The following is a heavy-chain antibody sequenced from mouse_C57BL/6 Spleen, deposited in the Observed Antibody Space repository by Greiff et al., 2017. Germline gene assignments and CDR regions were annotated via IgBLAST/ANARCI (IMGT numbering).Heavy chain of an antibody. CDR3: ASLYYGNYWYVDY. D-gene: IGHD2-1*01. Sequence: EVKLQESGPGLVKPSQSLSLTCSVTGYSIPSGYYWNWIRQFPGNKLEWMGYISYDGSNNYNPSLKNRISITRDTSKNQFFLKLNSVPTEDTATYYCASLYYGNYWYVDYWGQGTTLTVSS. V-gene: IGHV3-6*01. CDR2: ISYDGSN. J-gene: IGHJ2*01. CDR1: GYSIPSGYY.